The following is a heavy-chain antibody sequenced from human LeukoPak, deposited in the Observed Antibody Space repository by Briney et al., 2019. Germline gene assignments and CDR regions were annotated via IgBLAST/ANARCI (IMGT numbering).Heavy chain of an antibody. D-gene: IGHD2-2*01. CDR2: TYYRSTWYN. J-gene: IGHJ5*02. Sequence: SQTLSLTCAISGDSVSSNSVIWNWIRQSPSRGLEWLGRTYYRSTWYNDYAVSVRGRITVNPDTSKNQFSLHLNSVTPEDTAVYYCARRLTQYDCFDPWGQGILVTVSS. V-gene: IGHV6-1*01. CDR1: GDSVSSNSVI. CDR3: ARRLTQYDCFDP.